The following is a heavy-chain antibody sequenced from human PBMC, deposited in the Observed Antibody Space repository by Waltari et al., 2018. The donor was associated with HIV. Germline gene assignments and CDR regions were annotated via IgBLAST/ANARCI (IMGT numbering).Heavy chain of an antibody. V-gene: IGHV1-18*01. D-gene: IGHD6-13*01. J-gene: IGHJ4*02. CDR2: IRPYNGHT. CDR1: GYTFTSDG. Sequence: QVQLVQSGAEVKTPGASVKVSCKASGYTFTSDGISWVRQAPGQGLEWMGWIRPYNGHTNYAQKRQGRVTRTTDPPTNTAYMELRGLRSDDTAVYYCARVRSSIWSPWYIDYWGQGTPVTVSS. CDR3: ARVRSSIWSPWYIDY.